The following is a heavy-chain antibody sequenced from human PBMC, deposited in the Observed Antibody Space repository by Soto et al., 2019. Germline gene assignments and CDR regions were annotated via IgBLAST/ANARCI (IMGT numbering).Heavy chain of an antibody. CDR1: GFTFSSYG. Sequence: QVQLVESGGGVVQPGRSLRLSCAASGFTFSSYGMHWVRQAPGKGLEWVAVIWYDGSNKYYADSVKGRFTISRDNSKNTMYLQMNSLRAEDMAVYYCARDYVSSGHPRYYFDYWGQGTLVTVSS. CDR3: ARDYVSSGHPRYYFDY. J-gene: IGHJ4*02. D-gene: IGHD3-22*01. CDR2: IWYDGSNK. V-gene: IGHV3-33*01.